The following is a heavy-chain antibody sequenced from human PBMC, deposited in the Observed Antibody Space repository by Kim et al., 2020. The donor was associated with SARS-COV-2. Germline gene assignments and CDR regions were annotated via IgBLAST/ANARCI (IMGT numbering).Heavy chain of an antibody. J-gene: IGHJ4*02. D-gene: IGHD1-1*01. Sequence: YYYPSLKGRVTISVDTSKNQFSLKLSSVTAADTAVYCGGSLGELEPFDYWGQGTLVTVSS. CDR3: GSLGELEPFDY. V-gene: IGHV4-39*01.